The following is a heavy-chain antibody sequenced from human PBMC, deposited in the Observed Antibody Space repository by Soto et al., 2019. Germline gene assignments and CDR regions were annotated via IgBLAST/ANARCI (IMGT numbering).Heavy chain of an antibody. V-gene: IGHV3-23*01. D-gene: IGHD3-9*01. CDR1: GFTFSSYA. CDR3: AKPLYLTGYYGASEGWFDP. J-gene: IGHJ5*02. CDR2: ISGSGGST. Sequence: GESLKISCAASGFTFSSYAMSWVRQAPGKGLEWVSAISGSGGSTYYADSVKGRFTISRDNSKNTLYLQMNSLRAEDTAVYYCAKPLYLTGYYGASEGWFDPWGQGTLVTVSS.